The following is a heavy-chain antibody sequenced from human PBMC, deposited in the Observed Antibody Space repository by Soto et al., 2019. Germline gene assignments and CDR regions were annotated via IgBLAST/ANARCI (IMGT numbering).Heavy chain of an antibody. D-gene: IGHD3-3*01. Sequence: GGSLRLSCAASGCTFSDYCMSWIRQAPGKGLEWISYIDTSGTKIYYADSVKGRFTITRDNAKNSLYLEMNSLRDEDTAVYYCASHYDMWSGYLSPVDYWGQGTLVTVSS. J-gene: IGHJ4*02. CDR1: GCTFSDYC. CDR3: ASHYDMWSGYLSPVDY. V-gene: IGHV3-11*01. CDR2: IDTSGTKI.